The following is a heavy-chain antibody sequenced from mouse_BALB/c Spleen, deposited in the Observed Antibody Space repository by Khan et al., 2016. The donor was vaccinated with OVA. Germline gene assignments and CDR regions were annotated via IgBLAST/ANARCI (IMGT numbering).Heavy chain of an antibody. CDR2: ISPGSGDT. V-gene: IGHV1-77*01. Sequence: QVQLQQSGAELARPGASVKLSCKASGYTFTDYYINWVKQRTGQGLEWIGEISPGSGDTYYNEKFKGKATLTADKSSSTAYMQLSSLTSEASAVYFCARRHYFGYPFAYWGQGTLVTVSA. CDR3: ARRHYFGYPFAY. J-gene: IGHJ3*01. CDR1: GYTFTDYY. D-gene: IGHD1-2*01.